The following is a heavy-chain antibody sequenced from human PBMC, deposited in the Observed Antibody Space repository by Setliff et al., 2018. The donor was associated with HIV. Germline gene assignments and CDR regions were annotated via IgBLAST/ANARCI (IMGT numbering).Heavy chain of an antibody. CDR1: GGSFSGYY. CDR2: IDYSGSA. J-gene: IGHJ4*01. V-gene: IGHV4-34*09. CDR3: AREGKTALVTKYFDY. D-gene: IGHD5-18*01. Sequence: SETLSLTCAVYGGSFSGYYWNWIRQSPGKGLEWIGYIDYSGSAFYNPSLKSRITISRDTSKNQFSLKMNSVTAADTAVYYCAREGKTALVTKYFDYWGHGKLVTVSS.